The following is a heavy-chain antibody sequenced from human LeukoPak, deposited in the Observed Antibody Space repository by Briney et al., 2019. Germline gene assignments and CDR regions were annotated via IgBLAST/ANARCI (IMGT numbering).Heavy chain of an antibody. V-gene: IGHV4-4*07. D-gene: IGHD3-22*01. CDR1: GGSISSYY. CDR3: ARDVSNYYDSSGYYQIDY. Sequence: SETLSLTCTVSGGSISSYYWSWIRQPAGKGLEWIGRIYTSGSTNYNPSLKSRVTMSVDTSKNQFSLKLSSVTAADTAVYYCARDVSNYYDSSGYYQIDYWGQGTLVTVSS. CDR2: IYTSGST. J-gene: IGHJ4*02.